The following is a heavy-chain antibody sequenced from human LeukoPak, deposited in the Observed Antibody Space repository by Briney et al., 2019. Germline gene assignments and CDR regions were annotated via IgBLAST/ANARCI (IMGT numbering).Heavy chain of an antibody. CDR2: INPSGGST. CDR1: GYTFTSYY. CDR3: ARSSVYDSSKGEYFDY. V-gene: IGHV1-46*01. J-gene: IGHJ4*02. D-gene: IGHD3-22*01. Sequence: ASVKVSCKASGYTFTSYYMHWVRQAPGQGLEWMGIINPSGGSTSYAQKFQGRVTMTRDTSTSTVYMELSSLRSEDTAVYYCARSSVYDSSKGEYFDYWGQGTLVTVSS.